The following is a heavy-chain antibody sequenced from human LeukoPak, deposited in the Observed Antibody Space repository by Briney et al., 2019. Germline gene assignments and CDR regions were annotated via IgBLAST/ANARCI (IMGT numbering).Heavy chain of an antibody. CDR1: GYTFTGYY. CDR2: INPNTGDT. CDR3: ARYPVAGGQGHDAFDI. Sequence: GASVKVSCKASGYTFTGYYMHWVRQAPGQGPEWMGWINPNTGDTNCAQKFQDRVTMTRDTSISTAYMELSRLRSDDTAVYYCARYPVAGGQGHDAFDIWGQGTMVTVSS. J-gene: IGHJ3*02. D-gene: IGHD6-19*01. V-gene: IGHV1-2*02.